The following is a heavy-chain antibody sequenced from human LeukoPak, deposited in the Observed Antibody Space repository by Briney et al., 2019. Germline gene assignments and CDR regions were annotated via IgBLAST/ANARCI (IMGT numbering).Heavy chain of an antibody. V-gene: IGHV3-11*01. D-gene: IGHD5-24*01. Sequence: GSLRLSCAASGFTFSDYYMTWFRQAPGKGLEWVSCIIRSGATISYADSVKGRFTISRANAKNSLYLQMNSLRAEDTAVYYCARNYPYYYYMDVWGRGTTVTISS. CDR3: ARNYPYYYYMDV. J-gene: IGHJ6*03. CDR1: GFTFSDYY. CDR2: IIRSGATI.